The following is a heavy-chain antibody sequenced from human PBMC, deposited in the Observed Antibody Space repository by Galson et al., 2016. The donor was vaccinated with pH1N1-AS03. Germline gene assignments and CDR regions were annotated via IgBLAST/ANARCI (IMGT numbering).Heavy chain of an antibody. CDR1: GGSISNYY. CDR3: AREKWGLRSWQWSYAFDV. D-gene: IGHD3-22*01. V-gene: IGHV4-59*12. J-gene: IGHJ3*01. Sequence: LSLTCTVSGGSISNYYWTWIRQSPGKGLEWLGYVYYTGATNYNPSLKSRVTISLDTSKNQFSVNLKSVTAADTAIYYCAREKWGLRSWQWSYAFDVWGQGARVTVSS. CDR2: VYYTGAT.